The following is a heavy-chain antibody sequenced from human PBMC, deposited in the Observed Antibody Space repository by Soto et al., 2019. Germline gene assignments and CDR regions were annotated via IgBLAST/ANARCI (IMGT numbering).Heavy chain of an antibody. CDR3: AREAPMVRGVYLDY. CDR1: GGSISSYY. D-gene: IGHD3-10*01. CDR2: IYYSGST. V-gene: IGHV4-59*01. Sequence: TSETLSLTCTVSGGSISSYYWSWIRQPPGKGLEWIGYIYYSGSTNYNPSLKSRVTISVDTSKNQFSLKLSSVTAADTAVYYCAREAPMVRGVYLDYWGQGTLVTVSS. J-gene: IGHJ4*02.